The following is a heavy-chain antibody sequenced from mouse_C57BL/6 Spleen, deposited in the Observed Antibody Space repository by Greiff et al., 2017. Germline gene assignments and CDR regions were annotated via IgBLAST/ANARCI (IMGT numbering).Heavy chain of an antibody. J-gene: IGHJ4*01. D-gene: IGHD2-1*01. CDR1: GYTFTSYW. Sequence: QVQLQQPGAELVKPGASVKMSCKASGYTFTSYWITWVKQRPGQGLEWIGDIYPSSGRPNYNEKFKSKAILTVDTSSNTAYMHLSSLTSEDSAVFYCARVVYYGSIEAMDYWGNGTSVTVAS. CDR2: IYPSSGRP. V-gene: IGHV1-55*01. CDR3: ARVVYYGSIEAMDY.